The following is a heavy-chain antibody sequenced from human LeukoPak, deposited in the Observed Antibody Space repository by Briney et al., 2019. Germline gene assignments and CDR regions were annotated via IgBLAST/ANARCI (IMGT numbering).Heavy chain of an antibody. CDR2: ISSSSSTI. CDR1: GFTFSSYS. CDR3: ARMHLFGVVNYNYYYMDV. D-gene: IGHD3-3*01. V-gene: IGHV3-48*04. J-gene: IGHJ6*03. Sequence: PGGSLRLSCAASGFTFSSYSMNWVRQAPGKGLEWVSYISSSSSTIYYADSVKGQFTISRDNAKNSLFLQMNSLRVEDTALYYCARMHLFGVVNYNYYYMDVWGKGTPVTVSS.